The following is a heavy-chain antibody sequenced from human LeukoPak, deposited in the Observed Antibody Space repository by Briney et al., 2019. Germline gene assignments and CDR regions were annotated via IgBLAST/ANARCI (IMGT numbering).Heavy chain of an antibody. J-gene: IGHJ4*02. V-gene: IGHV3-74*01. Sequence: GGSLRLSCAASGFAFSTYWMHWVRQAPGKGLVWVSRINSDGSSTTYADSMKGRFTISRDNAKNTLYLQMNSLRAEDTAVYYCASHFDWRNWGQGTLVTVSS. CDR1: GFAFSTYW. D-gene: IGHD3-9*01. CDR3: ASHFDWRN. CDR2: INSDGSST.